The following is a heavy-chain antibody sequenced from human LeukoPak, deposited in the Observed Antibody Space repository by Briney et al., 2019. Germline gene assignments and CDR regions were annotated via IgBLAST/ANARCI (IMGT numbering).Heavy chain of an antibody. J-gene: IGHJ5*02. D-gene: IGHD5-12*01. CDR1: GFSFKNYA. CDR2: VSASGNTT. Sequence: GGSLRLSCEASGFSFKNYAMNWVRQAPGKGLEWVSAVSASGNTTDYADSVRGRFIVSRDNSKNTMYLEMSGLRADDTAIYYCAKDSLTMPVVATSFDPWGLGTVVIVSS. CDR3: AKDSLTMPVVATSFDP. V-gene: IGHV3-23*01.